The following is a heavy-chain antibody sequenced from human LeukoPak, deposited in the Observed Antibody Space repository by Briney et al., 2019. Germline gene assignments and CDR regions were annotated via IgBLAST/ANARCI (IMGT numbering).Heavy chain of an antibody. D-gene: IGHD2-2*01. V-gene: IGHV4-4*07. J-gene: IGHJ6*03. CDR1: GGSISSYY. CDR2: IYTSGST. Sequence: SETLSLTCTVSGGSISSYYWSWIRQPAGKGLEWIGRIYTSGSTNYNPSLKSRVTMSVDTSKYQFSLKLSSVTAADTAVYYCARYRVVPAARYYYYMDVWGKGTTVTVSS. CDR3: ARYRVVPAARYYYYMDV.